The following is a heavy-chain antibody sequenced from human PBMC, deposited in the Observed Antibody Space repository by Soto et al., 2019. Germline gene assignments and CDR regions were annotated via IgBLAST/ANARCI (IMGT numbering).Heavy chain of an antibody. V-gene: IGHV6-1*01. J-gene: IGHJ4*02. D-gene: IGHD3-16*02. CDR2: TYYRSKWYN. CDR3: AKAGLRLEELSKRGPFDY. Sequence: SQTLSLTCAISGDSVSTNSATWDWIRQSPSRGLEWLGRTYYRSKWYNDYAVSVKGRITINPDTSNNQLSLQMNSLRAEDTAVYYCAKAGLRLEELSKRGPFDYWGQGSLVTVSS. CDR1: GDSVSTNSAT.